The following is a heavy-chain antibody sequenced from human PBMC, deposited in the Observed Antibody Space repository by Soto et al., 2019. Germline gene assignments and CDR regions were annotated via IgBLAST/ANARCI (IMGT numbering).Heavy chain of an antibody. CDR1: GGSISSGDYY. D-gene: IGHD3-22*01. CDR2: IYYTGTT. Sequence: SETLSLTCTVSGGSISSGDYYWSWIRQSPGKGLEWIGYIYYTGTTWYNPSLKSRVTILVDTSKNQFSLKLSSVTAADTAVYYCARLGGYYQALDTWGQGALVTVSS. J-gene: IGHJ5*02. CDR3: ARLGGYYQALDT. V-gene: IGHV4-61*08.